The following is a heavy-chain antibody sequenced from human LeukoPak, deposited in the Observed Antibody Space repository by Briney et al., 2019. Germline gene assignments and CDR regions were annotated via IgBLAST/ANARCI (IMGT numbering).Heavy chain of an antibody. V-gene: IGHV1-18*01. J-gene: IGHJ3*02. CDR1: GYTFTSYD. Sequence: ASVKVSCKASGYTFTSYDINWVRQATGQGLEWMGWISAYNGNTNYAQKLQGRVTMTTDTSTSTAYMELRSLRSDDTAVYYCARARREWELDDAFDIWGQGTMVTVSS. CDR3: ARARREWELDDAFDI. D-gene: IGHD1-26*01. CDR2: ISAYNGNT.